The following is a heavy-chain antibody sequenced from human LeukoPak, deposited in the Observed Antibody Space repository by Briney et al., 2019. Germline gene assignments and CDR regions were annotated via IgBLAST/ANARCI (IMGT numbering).Heavy chain of an antibody. D-gene: IGHD6-19*01. Sequence: GASVKVSCKASGGTFSSYAISWVRQAPGQGLEWMGGIIPIFGTANYAQKFQGRVTIIADESTSTAYMELSSLRSEDTAVYYCAAGFRYSSGWYYFDYWGQGTLVTVSS. J-gene: IGHJ4*02. CDR1: GGTFSSYA. CDR2: IIPIFGTA. V-gene: IGHV1-69*13. CDR3: AAGFRYSSGWYYFDY.